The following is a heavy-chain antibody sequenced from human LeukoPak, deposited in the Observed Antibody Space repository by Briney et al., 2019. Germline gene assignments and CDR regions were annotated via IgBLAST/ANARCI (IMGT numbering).Heavy chain of an antibody. J-gene: IGHJ5*02. CDR2: IWFDGSKT. Sequence: GRSLRLSCAASGFIFRRNGMHWVRQVPGKGLEWVALIWFDGSKTYYADSVKGRFTISRDNSRNTLFLQMNSLRAEDTAVYYCAVSSWMDPWGQGTLVTVSS. CDR3: AVSSWMDP. V-gene: IGHV3-33*01. CDR1: GFIFRRNG.